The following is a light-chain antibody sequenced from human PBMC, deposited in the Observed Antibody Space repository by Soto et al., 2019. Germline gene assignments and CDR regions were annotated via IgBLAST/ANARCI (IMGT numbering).Light chain of an antibody. CDR3: QQYNTWPPYT. V-gene: IGKV3-15*01. J-gene: IGKJ2*01. CDR2: DAS. CDR1: QSISTN. Sequence: EIVMTQSPVTLSVSPGERATLSCRASQSISTNLAWYQQKPGQAPRLLIFDASTRATGIPARFSGSGSGTEFTLTISSLQSEDFAVYSCQQYNTWPPYTFGQGTKLEIK.